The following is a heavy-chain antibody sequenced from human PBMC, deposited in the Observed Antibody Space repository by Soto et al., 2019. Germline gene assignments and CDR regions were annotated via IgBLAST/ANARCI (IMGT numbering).Heavy chain of an antibody. J-gene: IGHJ6*02. CDR1: GGPFSSYA. CDR3: ASPTREWLPPAWDYYYGMDV. CDR2: IIPIFGTA. D-gene: IGHD3-3*01. V-gene: IGHV1-69*06. Sequence: QVQLVQSGAEVKKPGSSVKVSCKASGGPFSSYAISWVRQAPGQGLEWMGGIIPIFGTANYAQKFQGRVTITADKSTSTAYMELSSLRSEDTAVYYCASPTREWLPPAWDYYYGMDVWGQGTTVTVSS.